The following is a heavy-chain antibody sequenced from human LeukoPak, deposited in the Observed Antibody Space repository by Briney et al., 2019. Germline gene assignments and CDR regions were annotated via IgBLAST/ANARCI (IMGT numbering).Heavy chain of an antibody. V-gene: IGHV3-23*01. J-gene: IGHJ3*02. CDR3: ARDTDYGGNSEAFDI. D-gene: IGHD4-23*01. CDR1: GFTFSSYA. Sequence: PGGSLRLSCAASGFTFSSYAMSWVRQAPGKGLEWVSAISGSGGSTYYADSVKGRFTISRDNAKNSLYLQMNSLRDEDTAVYYCARDTDYGGNSEAFDIWGQGTMVTVSS. CDR2: ISGSGGST.